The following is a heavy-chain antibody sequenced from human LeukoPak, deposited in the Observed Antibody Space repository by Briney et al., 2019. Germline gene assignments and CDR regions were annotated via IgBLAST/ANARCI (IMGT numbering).Heavy chain of an antibody. CDR1: GFTFSSYG. CDR2: ISGSGGST. J-gene: IGHJ3*02. Sequence: AGGSLRLSCAASGFTFSSYGMSWVRQAPGKGLEWVSAISGSGGSTYYADSVKGRFTISRDNSKNTLYLQMNSLRAEDTAVYYCARVRSGSYYVDGFDIWGQGTMVTVSS. D-gene: IGHD3-10*01. CDR3: ARVRSGSYYVDGFDI. V-gene: IGHV3-23*01.